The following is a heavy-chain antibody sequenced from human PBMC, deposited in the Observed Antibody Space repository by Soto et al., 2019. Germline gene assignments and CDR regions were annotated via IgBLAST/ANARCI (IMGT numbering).Heavy chain of an antibody. J-gene: IGHJ3*02. V-gene: IGHV1-2*04. CDR1: GYTFTGYY. CDR3: ARGLGGRAGPAGI. D-gene: IGHD2-15*01. CDR2: INPNSGGT. Sequence: ASVKVSCKASGYTFTGYYMHWVRQAPGQGLEWMGWINPNSGGTNYAQKFQGWVTMTRDTSISTAYMELSRLRSDDTAVYYCARGLGGRAGPAGIWGQGTMVTVSS.